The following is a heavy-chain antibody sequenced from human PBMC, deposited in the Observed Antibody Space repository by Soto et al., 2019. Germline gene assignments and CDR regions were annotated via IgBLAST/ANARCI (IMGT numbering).Heavy chain of an antibody. Sequence: SETLSLTCAVYGGSFSGYYWSWIRQPPGKGLEWIGEINHSGSTNYNPSLKSRVTISVDTSKNQFSLKLSSVTAADTAVYYCASLATIRIAARPRSYYYGMDVWRQGTTVTVSS. D-gene: IGHD6-6*01. CDR1: GGSFSGYY. CDR3: ASLATIRIAARPRSYYYGMDV. V-gene: IGHV4-34*01. J-gene: IGHJ6*02. CDR2: INHSGST.